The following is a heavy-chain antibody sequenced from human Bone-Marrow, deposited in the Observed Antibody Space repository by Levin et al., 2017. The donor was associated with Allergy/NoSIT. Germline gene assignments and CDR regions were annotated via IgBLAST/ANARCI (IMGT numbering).Heavy chain of an antibody. J-gene: IGHJ4*02. Sequence: PAASVKVSCKASGYTFTGYYMHWVRQAPGQGLEWMGWINPNSGGTNYAQKFQGRVTMTRDTSISTAYMELSRLRSDDTAVYYCARAVRDGYNLQNTLFDYWGQGTLVTVSS. V-gene: IGHV1-2*02. CDR2: INPNSGGT. CDR3: ARAVRDGYNLQNTLFDY. D-gene: IGHD5-24*01. CDR1: GYTFTGYY.